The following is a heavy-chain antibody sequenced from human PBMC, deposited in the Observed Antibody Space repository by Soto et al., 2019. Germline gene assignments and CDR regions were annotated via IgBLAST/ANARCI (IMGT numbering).Heavy chain of an antibody. V-gene: IGHV4-31*03. CDR1: GGSISSGGYY. D-gene: IGHD1-26*01. CDR2: IYYSGST. CDR3: ARVPREVGAINPYFDY. J-gene: IGHJ4*02. Sequence: SETLSLTCTVSGGSISSGGYYWSWIRQHPGKGLEWIGYIYYSGSTYYNPSLKSRVTISVDTSKNQFSLKLSSVTAADTAVYYCARVPREVGAINPYFDYWGQGTLVTVSS.